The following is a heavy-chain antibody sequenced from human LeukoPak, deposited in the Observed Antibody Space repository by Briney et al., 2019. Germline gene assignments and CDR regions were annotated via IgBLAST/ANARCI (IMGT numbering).Heavy chain of an antibody. V-gene: IGHV3-23*01. CDR1: GFTFSSYA. D-gene: IGHD4-23*01. CDR2: ISGSGGST. CDR3: ARGSDGGNYYYYCYGMDV. Sequence: GGSLRLSCAASGFTFSSYAMSWVRQAPGKGLEWVSAISGSGGSTYYADSVKGRFTISRDNAKNSLYLQMNSLRAEDTAVYYCARGSDGGNYYYYCYGMDVWGQGTTVTVSS. J-gene: IGHJ6*02.